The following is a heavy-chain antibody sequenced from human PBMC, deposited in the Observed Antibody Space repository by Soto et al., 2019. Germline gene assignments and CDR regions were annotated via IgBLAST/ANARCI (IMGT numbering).Heavy chain of an antibody. Sequence: EVQLVESGGGLVQPGGSLRLSCAASGFTFSSYWMHWVRQAPGKGLVWVSRINTDGSTTTYADSVKGRFTISRDNAKNTLYLQMNSLRADDTAVYYCASLDGSGSYYAFDIWGQGTMVTVSS. V-gene: IGHV3-74*01. CDR3: ASLDGSGSYYAFDI. CDR1: GFTFSSYW. J-gene: IGHJ3*02. D-gene: IGHD3-10*01. CDR2: INTDGSTT.